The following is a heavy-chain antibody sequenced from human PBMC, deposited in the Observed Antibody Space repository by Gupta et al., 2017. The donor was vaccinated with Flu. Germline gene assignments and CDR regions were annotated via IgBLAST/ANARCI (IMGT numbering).Heavy chain of an antibody. CDR2: IGSGGSDI. Sequence: EVQLVESGGGLVQPGGSLRLSCTASGFTFSSYEMNWVRQAPGEGLEWVSHIGSGGSDIYYADSVKGRFTISRDNAKNSLYLQMNSLRAEDTAIYFCASSLSGWDAGRVYWGQGTLVTVSS. J-gene: IGHJ4*02. D-gene: IGHD6-19*01. CDR3: ASSLSGWDAGRVY. CDR1: GFTFSSYE. V-gene: IGHV3-48*03.